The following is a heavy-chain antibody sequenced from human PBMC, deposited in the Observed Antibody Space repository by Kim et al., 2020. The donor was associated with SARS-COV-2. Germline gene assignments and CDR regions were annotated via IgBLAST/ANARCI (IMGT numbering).Heavy chain of an antibody. J-gene: IGHJ4*02. V-gene: IGHV3-23*01. D-gene: IGHD4-17*01. CDR3: AKGGHKRYGDFRI. Sequence: YADSVKGRFTISRDNSKNTLYLQMNSLRAEDTAVYYCAKGGHKRYGDFRIWGQGTLVTVSS.